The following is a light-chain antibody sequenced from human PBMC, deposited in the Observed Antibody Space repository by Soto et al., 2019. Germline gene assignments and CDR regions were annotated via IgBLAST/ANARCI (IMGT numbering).Light chain of an antibody. V-gene: IGLV2-14*01. J-gene: IGLJ3*02. CDR2: DVS. Sequence: QLVLTQPASVSGSPGQSITISCTGTSSDVGGYNYVSWYQQHPGKAPKLMIYDVSNRPSGVSNRFSGSKSGNTASLTISGLQAEDEADYYCSSYTSSSNSRVFGGGTKLTVL. CDR3: SSYTSSSNSRV. CDR1: SSDVGGYNY.